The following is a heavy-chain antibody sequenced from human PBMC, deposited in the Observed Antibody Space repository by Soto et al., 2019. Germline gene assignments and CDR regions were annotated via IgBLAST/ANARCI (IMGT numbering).Heavy chain of an antibody. D-gene: IGHD3-3*01. CDR1: GFTFSSYG. J-gene: IGHJ5*02. Sequence: QVQLVESGGGVVQPGRSLRLSCAASGFTFSSYGMHWVRQAPGKGLEWVAVISYDGSNRYYADSVKGRFTISRDNSKNTLYLQMNSLRAEATALYYCARGRYCDFWSASPWGQGTLVTVSS. CDR3: ARGRYCDFWSASP. CDR2: ISYDGSNR. V-gene: IGHV3-30*03.